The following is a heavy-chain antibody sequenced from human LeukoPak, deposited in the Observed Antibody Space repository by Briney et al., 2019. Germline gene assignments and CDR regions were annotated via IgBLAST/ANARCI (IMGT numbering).Heavy chain of an antibody. J-gene: IGHJ4*02. V-gene: IGHV1-2*02. D-gene: IGHD5-18*01. CDR3: ARDRDSYGLVDY. Sequence: ASVKVSCKASGCTFTGYYMHWVRQAPGQGLEWMGWINPNSGGTNYAQKFQGRVTMTRDTSISTAYMELSRLRSDDTAVYYCARDRDSYGLVDYWGQGTLVTVSS. CDR1: GCTFTGYY. CDR2: INPNSGGT.